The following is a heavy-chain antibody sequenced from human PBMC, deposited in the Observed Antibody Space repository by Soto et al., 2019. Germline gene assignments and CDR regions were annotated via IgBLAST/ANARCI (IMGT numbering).Heavy chain of an antibody. J-gene: IGHJ2*01. Sequence: QVQLQESGPGLVKPSETLSLTCTVSGGSISSYYWSWIRQPPGKGLEWIGYIYYSGSTNYNPSLIGRVTETVDTSKYQFSLKLSSVTAADTAVYYCASPRLGRNWYFDLWGRGTLVTVSS. D-gene: IGHD3-9*01. CDR1: GGSISSYY. CDR3: ASPRLGRNWYFDL. V-gene: IGHV4-59*01. CDR2: IYYSGST.